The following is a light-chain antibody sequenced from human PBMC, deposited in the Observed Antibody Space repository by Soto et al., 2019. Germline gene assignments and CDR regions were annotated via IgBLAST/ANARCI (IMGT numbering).Light chain of an antibody. V-gene: IGKV2-30*01. J-gene: IGKJ2*01. CDR1: QSLAYSDGNTY. CDR2: KVS. Sequence: DVVMTQSPLSLPVTLGQPASISCRSSQSLAYSDGNTYLNWFQQRPGQSPRRLIYKVSNRDPGVPCRFSGSGAGTDFTLKISRGEAEDVGVYYCMQGTHWPPYTFGQGTKLEI. CDR3: MQGTHWPPYT.